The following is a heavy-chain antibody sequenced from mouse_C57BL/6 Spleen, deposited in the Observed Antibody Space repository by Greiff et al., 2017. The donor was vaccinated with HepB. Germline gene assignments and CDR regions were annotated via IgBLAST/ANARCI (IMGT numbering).Heavy chain of an antibody. J-gene: IGHJ4*01. CDR1: GFSLTSYG. Sequence: VKLMESGPGLVQPSQSLSITCTVSGFSLTSYGVHWVRQSPGKGLEWLGVIWRGGSTDYNAAFMSRLSITKDNSKSQVFFKMNSLQADDSAIYYCAKRGYDYDDAMDYWGQGTSVTVSS. CDR3: AKRGYDYDDAMDY. CDR2: IWRGGST. D-gene: IGHD2-4*01. V-gene: IGHV2-5*01.